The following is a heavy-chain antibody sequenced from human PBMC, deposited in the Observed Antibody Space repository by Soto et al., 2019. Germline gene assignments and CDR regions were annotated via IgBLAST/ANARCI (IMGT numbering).Heavy chain of an antibody. CDR1: GFTFSSYS. CDR3: ARVRQGYYDSSGYYYVYYYYGMDV. D-gene: IGHD3-22*01. J-gene: IGHJ6*04. CDR2: ISSSSSTI. Sequence: GGSLRLSCASSGFTFSSYSMNWVRQAPGKGLEWVSYISSSSSTIYYADSVKGRFTISRDNAKNSLYLQMSSLRDEDTAVYYCARVRQGYYDSSGYYYVYYYYGMDVWGKGTTVTVSS. V-gene: IGHV3-48*02.